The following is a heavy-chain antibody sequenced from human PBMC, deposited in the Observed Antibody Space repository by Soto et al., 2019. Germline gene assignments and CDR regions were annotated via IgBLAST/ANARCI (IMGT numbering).Heavy chain of an antibody. D-gene: IGHD5-12*01. V-gene: IGHV2-5*02. Sequence: QITLKESGPTLVKPTQTLTLTCTFSGFSLSTSGVGVGWIRQPPGKALEWLALIYWDDDKRYSPSLKSRLTITKDTSKNQVVLTMTNMDPVDTATYYCALLYVDIVATRDNWFDPWGQGTLVTVSS. CDR1: GFSLSTSGVG. CDR3: ALLYVDIVATRDNWFDP. CDR2: IYWDDDK. J-gene: IGHJ5*02.